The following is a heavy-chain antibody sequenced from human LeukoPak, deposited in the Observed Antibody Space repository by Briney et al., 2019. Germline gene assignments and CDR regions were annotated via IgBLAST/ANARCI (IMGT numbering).Heavy chain of an antibody. V-gene: IGHV1-69*06. CDR3: ARSFIAAAGTISYFDY. CDR1: GGTFSSYA. J-gene: IGHJ4*02. Sequence: ASVKVSCKASGGTFSSYAISWVRQAPGQGLEWMGGIIPIFGTANYAQKFQGRVTITADKSTSTAYMELSSLRSEGTAVYYCARSFIAAAGTISYFDYWGQGTLVTVSS. D-gene: IGHD6-13*01. CDR2: IIPIFGTA.